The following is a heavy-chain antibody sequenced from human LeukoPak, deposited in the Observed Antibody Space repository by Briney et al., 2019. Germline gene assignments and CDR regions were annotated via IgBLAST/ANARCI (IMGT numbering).Heavy chain of an antibody. D-gene: IGHD4-11*01. J-gene: IGHJ4*02. Sequence: GGSLRLSCYASGFSFTDYAMHWVRQVPGKGLEWVSAISGSGGSTYYADSVKGRFTISRDNSKNTLYLQMNSLRAEDTAVYYCAKVGSSNYPTIDYWGQGTLVTVSS. CDR1: GFSFTDYA. CDR3: AKVGSSNYPTIDY. V-gene: IGHV3-23*01. CDR2: ISGSGGST.